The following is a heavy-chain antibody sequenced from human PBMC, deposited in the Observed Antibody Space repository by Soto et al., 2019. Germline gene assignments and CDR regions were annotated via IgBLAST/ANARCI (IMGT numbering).Heavy chain of an antibody. CDR1: GFSLSTSGVG. J-gene: IGHJ4*01. V-gene: IGHV2-5*02. Sequence: QITLKESGPPRVRPTQTLALTCNFSGFSLSTSGVGVGWIRQPPGKALECLGIIYWDDDRRYSPSLKNRLTITKDTSKTDVVVKMNTMDPWGTGTVFLRHRRVRICNGWDVCVFQYLGQGFPVTLS. CDR3: RHRRVRICNGWDVCVFQY. CDR2: IYWDDDR. D-gene: IGHD3-3*02.